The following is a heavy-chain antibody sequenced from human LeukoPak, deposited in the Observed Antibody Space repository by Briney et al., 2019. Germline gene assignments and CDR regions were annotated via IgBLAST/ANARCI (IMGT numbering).Heavy chain of an antibody. CDR3: ARDLDVGATTDYFDY. J-gene: IGHJ4*02. CDR1: GGSISSYY. CDR2: IYTSGST. Sequence: PSETLSLTCTVSGGSISSYYWSWIRQPPGKGLEWIGYIYTSGSTNYNPSLKSRVTISVDTSKNQFSLKLSSVTAADTAVYYCARDLDVGATTDYFDYWGQGTLVTVSS. D-gene: IGHD1-26*01. V-gene: IGHV4-4*09.